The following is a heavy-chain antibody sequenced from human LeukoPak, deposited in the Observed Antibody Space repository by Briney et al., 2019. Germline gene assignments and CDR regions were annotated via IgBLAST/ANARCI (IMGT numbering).Heavy chain of an antibody. D-gene: IGHD1-26*01. Sequence: ASVKVSCKASGYTFTSYGISWVRQAPGQGLEWVGWISAYDGNTNYAQKFQGRVTMTTDTSTSTAHMELRSLRYDGTAVYYCARDGRFAAYEPDYWGQGTLVTISS. CDR3: ARDGRFAAYEPDY. J-gene: IGHJ4*02. CDR2: ISAYDGNT. V-gene: IGHV1-18*01. CDR1: GYTFTSYG.